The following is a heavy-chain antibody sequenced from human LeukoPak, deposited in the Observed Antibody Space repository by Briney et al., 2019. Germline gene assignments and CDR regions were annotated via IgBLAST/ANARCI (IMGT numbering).Heavy chain of an antibody. CDR2: IIPIFGTA. J-gene: IGHJ4*02. D-gene: IGHD4-17*01. Sequence: ASVKASCKASGGTFSSYAISWVRQAPGQGVEWMGGIIPIFGTANYAQKFQGRVTITADKSTSTAYMELSSLRSEDTAVYYCAARKTSKYGDYDYWGQGTLVTVSS. V-gene: IGHV1-69*06. CDR1: GGTFSSYA. CDR3: AARKTSKYGDYDY.